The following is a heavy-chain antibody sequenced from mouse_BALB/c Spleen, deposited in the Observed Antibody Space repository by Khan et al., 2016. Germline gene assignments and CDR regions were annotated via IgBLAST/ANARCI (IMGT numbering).Heavy chain of an antibody. Sequence: QVQLKESGPGLVAPSQSLSITCTVSGFSLTGYGVNWVRQPPGKGLEWLGMIWGDGSTDYNSALKSRLSIHKDNSKSQVFLKKNSLQTDDTAMYYCARTYGHYAMDYWGQGTSVTVSS. V-gene: IGHV2-6-7*01. CDR2: IWGDGST. D-gene: IGHD1-2*01. J-gene: IGHJ4*01. CDR1: GFSLTGYG. CDR3: ARTYGHYAMDY.